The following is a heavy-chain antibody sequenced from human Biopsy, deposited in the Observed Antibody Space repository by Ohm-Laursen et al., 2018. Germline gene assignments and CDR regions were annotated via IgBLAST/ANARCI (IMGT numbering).Heavy chain of an antibody. Sequence: SSVKVSCKAPGGTPSNYGVNWVRQAPGQGLEWLGGNIPILGTGNYAQKFQDRVTVTADTSTSTATMELRSLRSDDTAVYYCATKLTGYFHHWGQGTLVIVSS. CDR3: ATKLTGYFHH. D-gene: IGHD3-9*01. J-gene: IGHJ1*01. V-gene: IGHV1-69*06. CDR2: NIPILGTG. CDR1: GGTPSNYG.